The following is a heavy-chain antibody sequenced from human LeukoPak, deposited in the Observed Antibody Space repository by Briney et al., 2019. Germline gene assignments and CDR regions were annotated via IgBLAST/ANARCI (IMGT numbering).Heavy chain of an antibody. CDR3: AKQRLAAPGAYALDV. J-gene: IGHJ3*01. V-gene: IGHV3-30*18. D-gene: IGHD6-13*01. Sequence: GGSLRLSCVASGFIFSDYYMSWIRQAPGKGLEWVAIISYDGDNKYYADSVKGRFTVSRDTSQNTLDLQMNGLRPEDTAVYFCAKQRLAAPGAYALDVWGQGTMVTVSS. CDR2: ISYDGDNK. CDR1: GFIFSDYY.